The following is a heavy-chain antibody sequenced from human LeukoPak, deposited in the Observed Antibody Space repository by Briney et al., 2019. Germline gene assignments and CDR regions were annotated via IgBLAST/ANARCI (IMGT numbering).Heavy chain of an antibody. Sequence: GGSLRLSCAASGFIFSSYWMAWVRQAPGKGLEWVANIKEDGSDKNYVDSAKGRFTISRDNAKNSLYLQMNSLRAEDTAVYYCARDAGYGYDRFDYWGQGTQVTVSS. V-gene: IGHV3-7*01. CDR3: ARDAGYGYDRFDY. CDR2: IKEDGSDK. CDR1: GFIFSSYW. J-gene: IGHJ4*02. D-gene: IGHD5-18*01.